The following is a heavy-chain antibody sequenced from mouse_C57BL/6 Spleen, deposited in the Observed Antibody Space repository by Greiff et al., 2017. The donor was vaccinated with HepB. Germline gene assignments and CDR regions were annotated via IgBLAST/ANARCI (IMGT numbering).Heavy chain of an antibody. Sequence: EVKLEESGEGLVKPGGSLKLSCAASGFTFSSYAMSWVRQTPEKRLEWVAYISSGGDYIYYADTVKGRFTISRDNARNTLYLQMSSLKSEDTAMYYCTRSATIVTPYWYFDVWGTGTTVTVSS. D-gene: IGHD2-5*01. CDR1: GFTFSSYA. CDR3: TRSATIVTPYWYFDV. V-gene: IGHV5-9-1*02. CDR2: ISSGGDYI. J-gene: IGHJ1*03.